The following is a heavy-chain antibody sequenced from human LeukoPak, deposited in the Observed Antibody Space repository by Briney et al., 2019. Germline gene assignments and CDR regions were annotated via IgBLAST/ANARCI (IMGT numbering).Heavy chain of an antibody. CDR2: INWNGGST. D-gene: IGHD2-2*01. Sequence: GGSLRLSCAASGFTFSSYGMHWVRQAPGKGLEWVSGINWNGGSTGYADSVKGRFTISRDNAKNSLYLQMNSLRAEDTALYYCARGLVPAASFYYYYYMDVWGKGTTVTVSS. J-gene: IGHJ6*03. CDR1: GFTFSSYG. V-gene: IGHV3-20*04. CDR3: ARGLVPAASFYYYYYMDV.